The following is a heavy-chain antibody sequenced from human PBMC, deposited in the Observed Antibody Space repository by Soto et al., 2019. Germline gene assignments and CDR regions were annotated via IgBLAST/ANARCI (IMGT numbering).Heavy chain of an antibody. V-gene: IGHV4-61*01. J-gene: IGHJ4*02. Sequence: SETLSLTCTVSCFSVSSGSYYWNWIRPPPGKGLEWIGYIYYSGSTNYNPSLKSRVTISVDTSKNQFSLKLSSVTAADTAVYYCAREGTFGGVIVVDYWGQGTLVTVS. CDR1: CFSVSSGSYY. CDR3: AREGTFGGVIVVDY. D-gene: IGHD3-16*02. CDR2: IYYSGST.